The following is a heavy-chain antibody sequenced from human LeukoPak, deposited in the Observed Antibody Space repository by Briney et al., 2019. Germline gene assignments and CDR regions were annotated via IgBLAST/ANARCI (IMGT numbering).Heavy chain of an antibody. CDR1: GGSVSRSNYY. CDR3: ARVGGTNYYYYGMDV. D-gene: IGHD1-26*01. J-gene: IGHJ6*02. Sequence: SETLSLTCNVSGGSVSRSNYYWTWIRQPPGKGLEWIGYMYYSGSTNYNPSLKSRVTISIDTSKNQFSLKLSSVTAADTAIYYCARVGGTNYYYYGMDVWGQGTTVTVSS. CDR2: MYYSGST. V-gene: IGHV4-61*01.